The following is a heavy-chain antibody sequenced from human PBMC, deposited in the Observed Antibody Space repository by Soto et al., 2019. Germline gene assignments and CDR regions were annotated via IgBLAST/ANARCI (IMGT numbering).Heavy chain of an antibody. CDR3: AREVVQLWPRGSNWFDP. Sequence: GGSLRLSCAASGFTVSSNYMSWVRQAPGKGLEWVSVIYSGGSTYYADSVKGRFTISRDNSKNTLYLQMNSLRAEDTAVYYCAREVVQLWPRGSNWFDPWGQGTLVTVSS. CDR1: GFTVSSNY. D-gene: IGHD5-18*01. V-gene: IGHV3-53*01. J-gene: IGHJ5*02. CDR2: IYSGGST.